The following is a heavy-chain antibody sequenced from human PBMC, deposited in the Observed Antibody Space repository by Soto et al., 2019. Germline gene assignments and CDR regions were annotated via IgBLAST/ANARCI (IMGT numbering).Heavy chain of an antibody. CDR3: ARVLNSYGDYAMDV. J-gene: IGHJ6*02. D-gene: IGHD4-17*01. CDR1: GFTVSSNY. Sequence: GGSLRLSCAASGFTVSSNYMSWVRQAPGKGLEWVSVIYSGGSTYYADSVKGRFTISRDNSKNTLYLQMNSLRAEDTAVYYCARVLNSYGDYAMDVWGQGTTVTVSS. CDR2: IYSGGST. V-gene: IGHV3-53*01.